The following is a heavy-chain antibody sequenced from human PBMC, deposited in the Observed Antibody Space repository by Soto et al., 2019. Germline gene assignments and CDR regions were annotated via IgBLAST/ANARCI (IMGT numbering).Heavy chain of an antibody. CDR2: ISSSSSTI. CDR3: AREDMIVVVAYAFGL. D-gene: IGHD3-22*01. V-gene: IGHV3-48*02. Sequence: QSGGSLRLSCAASGFTFRSYSMNWVRQAPGKGLEWVSYISSSSSTIYYADSVKGRFTISRDNAKNSLYLQMNSLRDEDTAVYYCAREDMIVVVAYAFGLWGPGTLVTVSS. CDR1: GFTFRSYS. J-gene: IGHJ3*01.